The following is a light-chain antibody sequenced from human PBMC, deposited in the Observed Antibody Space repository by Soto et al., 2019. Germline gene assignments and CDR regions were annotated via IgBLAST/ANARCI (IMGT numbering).Light chain of an antibody. Sequence: LTQSPATMSLSPGERATLSCGASQSVSSSYLAWYQQKPGLAPRLLIYDASSRATGIPDRFSGSGSGTDFTLTISRLEAEDFAVYYCRQYGTSPSTFGPGTKVDIK. V-gene: IGKV3D-20*01. CDR2: DAS. CDR3: RQYGTSPST. CDR1: QSVSSSY. J-gene: IGKJ3*01.